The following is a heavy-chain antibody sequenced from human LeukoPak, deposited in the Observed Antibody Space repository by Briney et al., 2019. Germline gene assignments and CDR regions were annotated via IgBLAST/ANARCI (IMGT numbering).Heavy chain of an antibody. CDR3: ARDALYSSSWYTFDY. D-gene: IGHD6-13*01. CDR2: IYSGGST. V-gene: IGHV3-53*01. J-gene: IGHJ4*02. Sequence: SGGSLRLSCAASGFTVSSNYMSWVRQAPGKGLEWVSVIYSGGSTYYADSVKGRFTISRDNSKNTLYLQMNSLRAEDTAVYYCARDALYSSSWYTFDYWGQGTLVTVSS. CDR1: GFTVSSNY.